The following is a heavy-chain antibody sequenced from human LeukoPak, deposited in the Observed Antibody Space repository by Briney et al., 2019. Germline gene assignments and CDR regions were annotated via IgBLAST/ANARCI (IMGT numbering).Heavy chain of an antibody. J-gene: IGHJ6*02. Sequence: GGSLRLSCAASGFSVSSNYMSWVRQAPGKGLEWVSVIYSGGSTYYSDSVKGRFTISRDNSKNTLYLQMNSLRAEDTAVYYCARRVPAAPRYYYGMDVWGQGTTVTVSS. CDR1: GFSVSSNY. D-gene: IGHD2-2*01. CDR2: IYSGGST. CDR3: ARRVPAAPRYYYGMDV. V-gene: IGHV3-66*01.